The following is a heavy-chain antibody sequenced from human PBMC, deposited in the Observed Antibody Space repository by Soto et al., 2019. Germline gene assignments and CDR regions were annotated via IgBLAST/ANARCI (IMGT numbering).Heavy chain of an antibody. CDR2: IIPILGIA. CDR1: GGTFSSYT. CDR3: ARDRGDGGENY. D-gene: IGHD2-21*02. Sequence: QVQLVQSGAEVKKPGSSVKVSCKASGGTFSSYTISWVRQAPGQGLEWMGRIIPILGIANYAQKFQGRVTITADKSTSTVSRGLSSLRSADTAVYYCARDRGDGGENYWGPGTLVTVSS. V-gene: IGHV1-69*08. J-gene: IGHJ4*02.